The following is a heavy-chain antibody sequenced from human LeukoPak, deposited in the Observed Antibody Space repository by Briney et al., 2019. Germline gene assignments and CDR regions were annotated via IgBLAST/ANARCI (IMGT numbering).Heavy chain of an antibody. J-gene: IGHJ4*02. V-gene: IGHV3-30-3*01. Sequence: GGSLRLSCAASGFTFCSYAMHWVRHAPGKGLEWVAVISYDRSNKYYADSVKGRFTISRDNSKNTLYLQMNSLRAEDTAAYYCARPHDFWSGDYNPLYYWGQGTLVTVSS. CDR1: GFTFCSYA. CDR2: ISYDRSNK. CDR3: ARPHDFWSGDYNPLYY. D-gene: IGHD3-3*01.